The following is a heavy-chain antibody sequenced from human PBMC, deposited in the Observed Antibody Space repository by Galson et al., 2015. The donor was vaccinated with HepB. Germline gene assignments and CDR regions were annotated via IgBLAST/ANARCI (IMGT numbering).Heavy chain of an antibody. CDR2: ISSSSSTI. CDR3: ARDGPGYYYDKSDAFDI. D-gene: IGHD3-22*01. Sequence: SLRLSCAASGFTFSSYSMNWVRQAPGKGLEWVSYISSSSSTIYYADSVKGRFTISRDNAKNSLYLQMNSLRAEDTAVYYCARDGPGYYYDKSDAFDIWGQGTMVTVSS. CDR1: GFTFSSYS. J-gene: IGHJ3*02. V-gene: IGHV3-48*01.